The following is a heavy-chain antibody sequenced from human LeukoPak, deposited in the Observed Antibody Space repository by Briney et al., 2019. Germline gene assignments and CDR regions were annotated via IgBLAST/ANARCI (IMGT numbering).Heavy chain of an antibody. J-gene: IGHJ4*02. CDR1: GFTFSSYS. CDR3: AKLGYCSSTSCSSGAY. CDR2: ISSSSSYI. Sequence: GSLRLSCAASGFTFSSYSMNWVRQAPGKGLEWVSSISSSSSYIYYADSVKGRFTISRDNAKNSLYLQMNSLRAEDTAVYYCAKLGYCSSTSCSSGAYWGQGTLVTVSS. D-gene: IGHD2-2*01. V-gene: IGHV3-21*01.